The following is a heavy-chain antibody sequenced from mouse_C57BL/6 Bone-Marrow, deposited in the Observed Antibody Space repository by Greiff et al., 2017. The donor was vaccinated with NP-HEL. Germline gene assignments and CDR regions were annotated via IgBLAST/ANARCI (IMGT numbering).Heavy chain of an antibody. J-gene: IGHJ1*03. D-gene: IGHD1-1*01. V-gene: IGHV1-61*01. CDR3: ARLHYGSSYGYFDV. CDR1: GYTFTSYW. CDR2: IYPSDSET. Sequence: QVQLQQPGAELVRPGSSVKLSCKASGYTFTSYWMDWVKQRPGQGLEWIGNIYPSDSETHYNQKFKDKATLTVDKSSSTAYMQLSSLTSEDSAVYYCARLHYGSSYGYFDVWGTGTTVTVSS.